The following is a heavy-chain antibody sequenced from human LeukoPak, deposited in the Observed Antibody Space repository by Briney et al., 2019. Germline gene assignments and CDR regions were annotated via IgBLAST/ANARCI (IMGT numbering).Heavy chain of an antibody. J-gene: IGHJ3*02. CDR1: GFTFSSYG. CDR2: IWYDGTNK. D-gene: IGHD5-12*01. CDR3: AKDRGYSGYQDAFDI. Sequence: GSLRLSCAASGFTFSSYGMHWVRQAPGKGLEWVSVIWYDGTNKYYADSVKGRFTISRDNSKNTLFLQMNSLRAEDTAVYYCAKDRGYSGYQDAFDIWGQGTMVTVSS. V-gene: IGHV3-33*06.